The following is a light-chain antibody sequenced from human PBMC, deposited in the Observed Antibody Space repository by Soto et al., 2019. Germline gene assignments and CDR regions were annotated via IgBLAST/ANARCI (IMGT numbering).Light chain of an antibody. CDR1: MTISSF. J-gene: IGKJ1*01. V-gene: IGKV1-5*03. CDR3: QHYNSYSEA. Sequence: IPMTQCPSSLSASXGDRVTINCRTSMTISSFLARYQQKPGIAPKIXXYKSSTLKGGGPSRFSGSGSGTEFTRTISSLQPDDFATYYGQHYNSYSEAFGQGTKVDI. CDR2: KSS.